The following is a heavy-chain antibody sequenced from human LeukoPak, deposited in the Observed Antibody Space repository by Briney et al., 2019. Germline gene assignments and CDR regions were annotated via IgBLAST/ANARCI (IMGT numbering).Heavy chain of an antibody. CDR3: ARVLVGQWLYFDY. CDR1: GGSISSYY. D-gene: IGHD6-19*01. J-gene: IGHJ4*02. Sequence: SETLSLTCTVSGGSISSYYWSWIRQPPGKGLEWIGYIYYSGSTNYNPSLKSRVTISVDTSKNQFSLKLSSVTAADTAVYYCARVLVGQWLYFDYWGQGTLVTVSS. CDR2: IYYSGST. V-gene: IGHV4-59*01.